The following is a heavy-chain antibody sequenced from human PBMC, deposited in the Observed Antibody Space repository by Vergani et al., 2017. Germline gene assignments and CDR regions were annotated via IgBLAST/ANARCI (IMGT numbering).Heavy chain of an antibody. Sequence: QVQVVQSGAEVKKSGASVKVSCKTSGYTFSNYYMHWVRQAPGQGLEWMGIINPSGGHTNYAQKFQGRVTMTRDTSTNTVYMELSSLRSEDTAIYYCARGDYGSLTGYRYWGQGNLVNGS. CDR1: GYTFSNYY. CDR2: INPSGGHT. V-gene: IGHV1-46*03. J-gene: IGHJ4*02. D-gene: IGHD3-9*01. CDR3: ARGDYGSLTGYRY.